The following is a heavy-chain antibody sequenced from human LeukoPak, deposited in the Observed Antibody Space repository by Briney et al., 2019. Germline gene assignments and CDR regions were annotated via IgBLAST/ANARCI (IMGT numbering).Heavy chain of an antibody. D-gene: IGHD5-18*01. CDR2: IYYSGST. CDR3: ARGRRDTAMIIYYYYYYMDV. J-gene: IGHJ6*03. Sequence: PSETLSLTCTVSGGSISSYYWSWIRQPPGKGLEWIGYIYYSGSTNYNPSLKSRVTISVDTSKNQSSLKLSSVTAADTAVYYCARGRRDTAMIIYYYYYYMDVWGKGTTVTISS. V-gene: IGHV4-59*01. CDR1: GGSISSYY.